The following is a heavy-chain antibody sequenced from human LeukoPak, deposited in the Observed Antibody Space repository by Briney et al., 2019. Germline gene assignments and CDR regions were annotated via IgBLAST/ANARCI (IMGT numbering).Heavy chain of an antibody. CDR3: ASGILGGTNY. D-gene: IGHD3-3*01. J-gene: IGHJ4*02. CDR2: ISYDGSNI. Sequence: PGGSLRLSCAAAGFSFRSYAMLWVRQAPGKGLEWVAAISYDGSNIHYADSVKGRFTISRDNSKNTLYVLMNSLRVEDTAVYYCASGILGGTNYWGQGTQVTVSS. CDR1: GFSFRSYA. V-gene: IGHV3-30-3*01.